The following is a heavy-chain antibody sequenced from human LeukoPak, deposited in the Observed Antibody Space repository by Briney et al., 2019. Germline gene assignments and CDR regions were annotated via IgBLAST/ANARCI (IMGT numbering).Heavy chain of an antibody. CDR2: ISTYNGNT. J-gene: IGHJ6*02. CDR1: DYTFTSYG. Sequence: ASAKVSCKASDYTFTSYGISWVRQAPGQGLEWMGWISTYNGNTNYAQKLQGRVTMTTDTSTSTAYMELRSLRSDDTAVYYCARSISYYYGMDVWGQGTTVTVSS. CDR3: ARSISYYYGMDV. D-gene: IGHD2/OR15-2a*01. V-gene: IGHV1-18*01.